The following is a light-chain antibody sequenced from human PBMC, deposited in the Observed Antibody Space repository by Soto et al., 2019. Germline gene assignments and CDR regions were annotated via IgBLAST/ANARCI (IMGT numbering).Light chain of an antibody. CDR2: GAS. Sequence: EIVLTQSPGTLSLSPGERATLSCRASQSVSSSYLAWYQQKPGQAPRLLIYGASSRATGIPDRFSGSGSGTDFPLTISILELEDFEVYSCQKYGSSQLLWTFGQGTKVEIK. CDR3: QKYGSSQLLWT. CDR1: QSVSSSY. V-gene: IGKV3-20*01. J-gene: IGKJ1*01.